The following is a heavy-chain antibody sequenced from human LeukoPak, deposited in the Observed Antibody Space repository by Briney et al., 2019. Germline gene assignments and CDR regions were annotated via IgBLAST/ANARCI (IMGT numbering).Heavy chain of an antibody. CDR2: IYYSGST. V-gene: IGHV4-59*08. Sequence: SETLSLTCTVSGGSISSYYWSWIRQPPGKGLEWIGYIYYSGSTNYNPSLKSRVTISVDTSKNQFSLKLSSVTAADTAVYYCARRPGGGYDYKFDYWGQGTLVTVSS. CDR1: GGSISSYY. D-gene: IGHD5-12*01. J-gene: IGHJ4*02. CDR3: ARRPGGGYDYKFDY.